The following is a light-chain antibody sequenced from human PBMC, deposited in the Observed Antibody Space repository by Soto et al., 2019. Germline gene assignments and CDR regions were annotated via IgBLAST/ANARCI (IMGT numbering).Light chain of an antibody. J-gene: IGKJ1*01. CDR1: QSVSNNY. Sequence: EIVLTQGPGTLSLSPGERATLSCRASQSVSNNYLAWYQQKPGQAPRLLIYGASIRATGIPARFSGSGAGTEFTLTISSLQPDDFATYYCQQYNSPTWTFGQGTKVDIK. V-gene: IGKV3-20*01. CDR2: GAS. CDR3: QQYNSPTWT.